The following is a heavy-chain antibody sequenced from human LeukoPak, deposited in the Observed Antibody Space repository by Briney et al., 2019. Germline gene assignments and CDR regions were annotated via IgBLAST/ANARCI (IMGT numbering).Heavy chain of an antibody. J-gene: IGHJ5*02. D-gene: IGHD3-10*01. V-gene: IGHV3-30-3*01. Sequence: PGGSLRLSCAASGFTFSSYAMHWVRQAPGKGLEWVAVISYDGSNKYYADSVKGRFTISRDNSKNTLYLQMNSLRAVDTAVYYCAREYGSGSYYHNWFDPWGQGTLATVSS. CDR3: AREYGSGSYYHNWFDP. CDR1: GFTFSSYA. CDR2: ISYDGSNK.